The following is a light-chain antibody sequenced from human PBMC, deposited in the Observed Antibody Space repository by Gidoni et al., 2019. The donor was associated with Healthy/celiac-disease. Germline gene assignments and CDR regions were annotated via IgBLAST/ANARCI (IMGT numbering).Light chain of an antibody. V-gene: IGLV3-1*01. Sequence: SYELTQPLSVSVSPGQTASITCAGDKLGDKYACWYQQKPGQSPVLVIYQDSKRPSGIPERFSGSNSVNTATLTISGTPAMDEADYYCQACDSSTASFVFGTGTKVTVL. J-gene: IGLJ1*01. CDR2: QDS. CDR3: QACDSSTASFV. CDR1: KLGDKY.